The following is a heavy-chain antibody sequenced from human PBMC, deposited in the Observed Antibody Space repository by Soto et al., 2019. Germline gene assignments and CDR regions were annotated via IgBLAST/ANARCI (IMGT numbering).Heavy chain of an antibody. V-gene: IGHV4-34*01. CDR1: GGSFSGYY. Sequence: SETLSLTCAVYGGSFSGYYWSWIRQPPGKGLEWIGEINHSGSTNYNPSLKSRVTISVDTSKNQFSLKLSSVTAADTAVYYCARVRRRQLFDYWGQGTLVTVSS. J-gene: IGHJ4*02. CDR2: INHSGST. CDR3: ARVRRRQLFDY. D-gene: IGHD6-13*01.